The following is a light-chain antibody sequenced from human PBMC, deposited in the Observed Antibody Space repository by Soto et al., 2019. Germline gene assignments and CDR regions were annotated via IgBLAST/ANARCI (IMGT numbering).Light chain of an antibody. Sequence: EFVLTQSPGTLSLSPVERATLSCMASQNIGSSNVAWYQHKPGLAPRLLLYGASTRATGIPDRFSGGGSGTDFSLTISSLEPEDSAVYYCQQYGSSSWTFGQGTKVDIK. V-gene: IGKV3-20*01. J-gene: IGKJ1*01. CDR2: GAS. CDR3: QQYGSSSWT. CDR1: QNIGSSN.